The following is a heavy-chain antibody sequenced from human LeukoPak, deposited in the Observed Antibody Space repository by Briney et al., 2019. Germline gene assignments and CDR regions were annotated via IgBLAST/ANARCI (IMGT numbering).Heavy chain of an antibody. J-gene: IGHJ6*03. CDR1: GFTFDDYG. CDR3: ARGPYGVSFYYYYMDV. Sequence: GGSLRLSCAASGFTFDDYGMSWVRQAPGKGLEWVSGINWNGGSTGYADSVKGRFTISRDNAKNSLYLQMNSLRAEDTALYYCARGPYGVSFYYYYMDVWGKGTTVTVSS. D-gene: IGHD4-17*01. CDR2: INWNGGST. V-gene: IGHV3-20*04.